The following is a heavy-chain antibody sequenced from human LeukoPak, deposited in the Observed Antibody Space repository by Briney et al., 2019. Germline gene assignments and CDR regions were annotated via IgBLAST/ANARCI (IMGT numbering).Heavy chain of an antibody. CDR1: GYSFTSYW. Sequence: GESLKISCKGSGYSFTSYWIGWVRQMPGKGLEWMGIIYPGDSDTRYSPPFQGQVTISADKSISTAYLQWSSLKASDTAMYYCARHDGENYYDSSGYYPNWFDPWGQGTLVTVSS. J-gene: IGHJ5*02. CDR2: IYPGDSDT. D-gene: IGHD3-22*01. CDR3: ARHDGENYYDSSGYYPNWFDP. V-gene: IGHV5-51*01.